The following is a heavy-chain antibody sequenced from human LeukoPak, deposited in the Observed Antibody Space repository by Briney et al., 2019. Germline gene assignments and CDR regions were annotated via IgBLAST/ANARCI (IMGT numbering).Heavy chain of an antibody. V-gene: IGHV4-59*01. Sequence: SETLSLTCTVSGGSISSYYWSWIRQPPGKGLEWIGYIYYSGSTNYNPSLKSRVTISVDTSKNQFSLKLSSVTAADTAVYYCARLEWLSQYYFVYWGQGTLVTVSS. CDR2: IYYSGST. J-gene: IGHJ4*02. CDR3: ARLEWLSQYYFVY. D-gene: IGHD3-3*01. CDR1: GGSISSYY.